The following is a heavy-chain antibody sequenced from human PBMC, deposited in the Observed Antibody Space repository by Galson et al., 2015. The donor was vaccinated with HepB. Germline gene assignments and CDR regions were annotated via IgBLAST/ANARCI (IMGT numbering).Heavy chain of an antibody. J-gene: IGHJ6*02. D-gene: IGHD6-19*01. CDR2: IIPILGIA. CDR1: GGTFSSYA. V-gene: IGHV1-69*04. Sequence: SVKVSCKASGGTFSSYAISWVRQAPGQGLEWMGRIIPILGIANYAQKFQGRVTITADKSTSTAYMELSSLRSEDTAVYYCARVDKAVAGSYDGMDVWGQGTRVTVSS. CDR3: ARVDKAVAGSYDGMDV.